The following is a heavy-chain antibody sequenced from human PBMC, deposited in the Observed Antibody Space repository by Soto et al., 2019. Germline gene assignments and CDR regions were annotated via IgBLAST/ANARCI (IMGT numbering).Heavy chain of an antibody. Sequence: QVPLVQSGAEVKKPGSSVKVSCKASGGTFSSYAISWVRQAPGQGLEWMGGIIPIFGTANYAQKFQGRVTITADKSTSTAYMELSSLRSEDTAVYYCAREVAAAGAAYYYGMDVWGQGTTVTVSS. CDR3: AREVAAAGAAYYYGMDV. D-gene: IGHD6-13*01. CDR1: GGTFSSYA. V-gene: IGHV1-69*06. J-gene: IGHJ6*02. CDR2: IIPIFGTA.